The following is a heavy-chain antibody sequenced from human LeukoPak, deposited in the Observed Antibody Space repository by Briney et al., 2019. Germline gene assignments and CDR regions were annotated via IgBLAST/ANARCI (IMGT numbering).Heavy chain of an antibody. J-gene: IGHJ1*01. Sequence: GGSLRLSCAASGFTFSTYWMHWVRQAPGKGLVWVSRIKSDGSTNYADSVKGRFTISRDNAKNTVSLQMNSLRLEDTGVYYCARAPSEIGGYYPEYFRHWGQGTLVTVSS. CDR2: IKSDGST. V-gene: IGHV3-74*01. D-gene: IGHD3-22*01. CDR1: GFTFSTYW. CDR3: ARAPSEIGGYYPEYFRH.